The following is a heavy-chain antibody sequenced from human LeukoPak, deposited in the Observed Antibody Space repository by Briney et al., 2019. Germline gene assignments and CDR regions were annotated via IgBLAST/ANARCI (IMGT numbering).Heavy chain of an antibody. V-gene: IGHV3-64D*06. CDR2: ISSNGDNT. CDR1: GLTFSTYV. J-gene: IGHJ4*02. CDR3: VRGTGY. Sequence: GGSLRLSCPVSGLTFSTYVMHWVHQAPGKGLEYVSAISSNGDNTYYADSVKGRFTISRDNSKNTLYLQMSSLRADDTAVYYCVRGTGYWGQGTLVTVSS.